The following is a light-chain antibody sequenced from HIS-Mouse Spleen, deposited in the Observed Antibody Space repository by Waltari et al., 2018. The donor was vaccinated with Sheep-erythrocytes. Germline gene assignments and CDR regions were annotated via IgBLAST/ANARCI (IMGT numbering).Light chain of an antibody. V-gene: IGLV3-1*01. CDR1: KLGDKY. J-gene: IGLJ2*01. CDR3: QAWDSSIVV. Sequence: SSELTQPPSVSVSPGQTASITCSGDKLGDKYACWYQQKPGQSPVLGIYQDTKRPSGIPGRFSGSNSGNTATLTISGTQAMDEADYYCQAWDSSIVVFGGGTKLTVL. CDR2: QDT.